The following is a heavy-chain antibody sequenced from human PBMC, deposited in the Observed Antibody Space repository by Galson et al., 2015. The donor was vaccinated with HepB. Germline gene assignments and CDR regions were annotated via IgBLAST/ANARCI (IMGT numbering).Heavy chain of an antibody. V-gene: IGHV3-30*18. CDR1: GFTFSSYG. Sequence: SLRLSCAASGFTFSSYGMHWVRQAPGKGLEWVAVISYDGSNKYYADSVKGRFTISRDNSKNTLYLQMNSLRAEDTAVYYCAKDLIAAALPLQVDYWGQGTLVTVSS. CDR3: AKDLIAAALPLQVDY. J-gene: IGHJ4*02. D-gene: IGHD6-13*01. CDR2: ISYDGSNK.